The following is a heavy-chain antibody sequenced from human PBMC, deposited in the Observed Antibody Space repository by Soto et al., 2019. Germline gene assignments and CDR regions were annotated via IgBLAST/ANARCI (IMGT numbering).Heavy chain of an antibody. D-gene: IGHD3-10*01. CDR3: ARWAWFGESYGMDV. Sequence: GGSLRLSCAASGFTFSGYDMHWVRQATGKGLEWASAIGTAGDTYYPGSVKGRFTISRENAKNSLYLQMNSLRAGDTAVYYCARWAWFGESYGMDVWGQGTMVTVSS. CDR1: GFTFSGYD. V-gene: IGHV3-13*01. CDR2: IGTAGDT. J-gene: IGHJ6*02.